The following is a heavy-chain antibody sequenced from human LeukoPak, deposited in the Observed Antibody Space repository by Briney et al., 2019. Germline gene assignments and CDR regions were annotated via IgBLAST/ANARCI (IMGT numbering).Heavy chain of an antibody. V-gene: IGHV3-23*01. J-gene: IGHJ4*02. CDR1: GFTFSSYA. Sequence: GGSLRLSCAASGFTFSSYAMTWVRQAPGKGLEWVSGISGSGGNTYYTDSVRGRLSISRDNAKDSLYLQMNSLRVEDTAVYYCLRGDRRDYWGQGTLVTVSS. CDR2: ISGSGGNT. CDR3: LRGDRRDY.